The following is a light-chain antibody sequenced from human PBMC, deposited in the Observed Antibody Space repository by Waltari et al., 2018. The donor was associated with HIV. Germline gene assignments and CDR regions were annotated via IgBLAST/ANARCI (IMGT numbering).Light chain of an antibody. CDR1: SSNLGNNY. CDR2: DKY. CDR3: GTWDSSLSAVV. Sequence: QSVLTQPHSVSAAPGQKVTISCSGSSSNLGNNYVSWYQLLPGKAPNLLFYDKYNRPTGIPDRFSGSKSGTSATLGITGLQTGGEADYYCGTWDSSLSAVVFGTGTKVTVL. V-gene: IGLV1-51*01. J-gene: IGLJ1*01.